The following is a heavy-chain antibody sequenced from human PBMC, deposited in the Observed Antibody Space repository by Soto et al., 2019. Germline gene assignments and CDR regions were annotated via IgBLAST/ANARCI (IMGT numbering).Heavy chain of an antibody. CDR1: GGSISSYY. CDR2: IYYSGST. D-gene: IGHD4-17*01. Sequence: SETLSLTCTVSGGSISSYYWSWIRQPPGKGLEWIGYIYYSGSTNYNPSIKSRVTISVDTSKNQFSLKLSSVTAADTAVYYCARGDYGQPSYYYYYYMDVWGKGTTVTVSS. J-gene: IGHJ6*03. V-gene: IGHV4-59*01. CDR3: ARGDYGQPSYYYYYYMDV.